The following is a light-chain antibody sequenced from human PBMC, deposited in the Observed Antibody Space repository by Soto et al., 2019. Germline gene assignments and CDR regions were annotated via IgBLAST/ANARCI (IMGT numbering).Light chain of an antibody. J-gene: IGKJ2*01. Sequence: EIVMTQSPATLSVSPGERATLSCRASQSISSNLAWYQQKPGQAPRLLIYGASTTATGIPARFSGSGSGTEFTLTISGLQSEDSAVYYCQQYNSWPPYTFGQGTKLEIK. CDR3: QQYNSWPPYT. CDR1: QSISSN. V-gene: IGKV3-15*01. CDR2: GAS.